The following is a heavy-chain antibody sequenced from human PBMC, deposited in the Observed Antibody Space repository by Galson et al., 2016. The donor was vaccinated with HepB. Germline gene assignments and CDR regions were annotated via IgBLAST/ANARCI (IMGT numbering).Heavy chain of an antibody. D-gene: IGHD2-21*02. Sequence: SLRLSCAASGFTLNIYTMYWVRQAPGKGLEWVAVISYDGKKKYTADSLKGRFTISRDNSKSTVYLQMNSLRAEDTAVYYCARGAGTVMTVIYFDYWGQGAPVTVSS. V-gene: IGHV3-30*04. CDR1: GFTLNIYT. J-gene: IGHJ4*02. CDR2: ISYDGKKK. CDR3: ARGAGTVMTVIYFDY.